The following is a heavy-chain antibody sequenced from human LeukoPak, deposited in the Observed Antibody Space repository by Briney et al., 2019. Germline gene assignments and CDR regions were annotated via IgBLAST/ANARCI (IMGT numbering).Heavy chain of an antibody. CDR1: GESFSGYY. CDR3: ARGLPTYYYGSGSHDY. J-gene: IGHJ4*02. Sequence: SETLSLTCAVYGESFSGYYWSWIRQPPGKGLEWIGEINHSGSTNYNPSLKSRVTISVDTSNNQFSLKLSSVTAADTAVYYCARGLPTYYYGSGSHDYWGQGTLVTVSS. V-gene: IGHV4-34*01. D-gene: IGHD3-10*01. CDR2: INHSGST.